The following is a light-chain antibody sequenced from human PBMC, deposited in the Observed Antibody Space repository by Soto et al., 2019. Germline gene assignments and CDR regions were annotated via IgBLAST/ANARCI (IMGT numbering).Light chain of an antibody. Sequence: DIQMTQSPSTLSASVGDRVTITCRASQTISNWLAWYQQKPGKAPKLLIYDVSSLESGVQSRFSGSGSGTAFTLTISSLKPDDSATYYCQQYNTFWTVGQGTQVDIK. CDR3: QQYNTFWT. CDR2: DVS. V-gene: IGKV1-5*01. J-gene: IGKJ1*01. CDR1: QTISNW.